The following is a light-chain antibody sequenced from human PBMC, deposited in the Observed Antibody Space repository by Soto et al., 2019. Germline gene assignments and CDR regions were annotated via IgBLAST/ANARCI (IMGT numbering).Light chain of an antibody. Sequence: EIVLTQSPGTLSLSPGERATLSCRASQSVSSSYLAWYQQKPGQAPRLLIYGASSRATGIPDRFSGSGSGTDFTLTISRLEPEDFAVYYCQLYGSSPMTFAQGTKV. J-gene: IGKJ1*01. CDR1: QSVSSSY. V-gene: IGKV3-20*01. CDR3: QLYGSSPMT. CDR2: GAS.